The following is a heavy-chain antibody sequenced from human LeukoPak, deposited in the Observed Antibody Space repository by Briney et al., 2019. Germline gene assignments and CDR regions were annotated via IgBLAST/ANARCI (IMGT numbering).Heavy chain of an antibody. D-gene: IGHD3-22*01. J-gene: IGHJ4*02. CDR3: ARVGASSGYQDRWATVGY. Sequence: QPGRSLRLSCAASGSTFSNYAMHWVRQAPGKGLEWVAVISYDGDNKYYTNSVKGRFTISRDNSKNTLFLQMNTLRVEDTAVYYCARVGASSGYQDRWATVGYWGQGTLVIVPS. V-gene: IGHV3-30-3*01. CDR1: GSTFSNYA. CDR2: ISYDGDNK.